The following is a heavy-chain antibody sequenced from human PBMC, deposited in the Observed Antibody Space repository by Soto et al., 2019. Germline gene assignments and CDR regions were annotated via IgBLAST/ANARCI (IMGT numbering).Heavy chain of an antibody. J-gene: IGHJ4*02. CDR3: ARGPYYDFWSCYYKETGVDY. Sequence: EVQLVESGGGLVQPGGSLRLSCAASGFTVSSNYMSWVRQAPGKGLEWVSVIYSGGSTYYADSVKGRFTISRDNSKNTLYLQMTSLRAEDTAVYYCARGPYYDFWSCYYKETGVDYWGQGTLVTVSS. D-gene: IGHD3-3*01. CDR1: GFTVSSNY. V-gene: IGHV3-66*01. CDR2: IYSGGST.